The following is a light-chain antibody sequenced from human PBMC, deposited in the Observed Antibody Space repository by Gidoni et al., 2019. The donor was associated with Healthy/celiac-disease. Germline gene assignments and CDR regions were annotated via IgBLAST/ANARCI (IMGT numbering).Light chain of an antibody. J-gene: IGKJ1*01. CDR2: GAS. Sequence: EIVLTQSPGTLSLSPGERATLSCRASQRVSSSYLAWYQQKPGQAPRLLIYGASSRATGIPERFSGSGSGTDFTLTISRLEPEDFAVYYCQQYGSTPLTFGQGTKVEIK. CDR1: QRVSSSY. V-gene: IGKV3-20*01. CDR3: QQYGSTPLT.